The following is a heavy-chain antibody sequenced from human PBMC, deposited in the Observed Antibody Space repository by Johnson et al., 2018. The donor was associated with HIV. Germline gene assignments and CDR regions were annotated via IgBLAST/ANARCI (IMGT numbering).Heavy chain of an antibody. D-gene: IGHD1-14*01. V-gene: IGHV3-9*01. Sequence: EVQLVESGGGLVQPGRSLRLSCAASGFTFDDYAMHWVRQAPGKGLEWVSGISWNSGSIGYADSVKGRFTISRDNAKNSLYLQMNSLRAEDTALYYCARGDRGDAFDIWGQGTMVTVSS. CDR2: ISWNSGSI. CDR3: ARGDRGDAFDI. CDR1: GFTFDDYA. J-gene: IGHJ3*02.